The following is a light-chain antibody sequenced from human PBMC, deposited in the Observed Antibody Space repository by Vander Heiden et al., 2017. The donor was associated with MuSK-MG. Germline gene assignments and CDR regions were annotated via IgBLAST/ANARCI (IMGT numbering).Light chain of an antibody. J-gene: IGLJ1*01. CDR2: NNN. CDR3: ATWHDSLNGLWV. Sequence: SVLTQPPSASGTPGQQVTISCSGSSSNIGSNTVNWYQQLPGTAPKLLIYNNNQRPSGVPDRFSCPTSATSASPATSGLQSEDEADYYGATWHDSLNGLWVFGAGTKVTVL. V-gene: IGLV1-44*01. CDR1: SSNIGSNT.